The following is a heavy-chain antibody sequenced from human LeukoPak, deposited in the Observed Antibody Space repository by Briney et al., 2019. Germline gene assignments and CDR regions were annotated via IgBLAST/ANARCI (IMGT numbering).Heavy chain of an antibody. V-gene: IGHV1-46*01. CDR2: INPSGGST. CDR3: ARTTVTTGGGWFDP. D-gene: IGHD4-17*01. Sequence: GASVKVSCKASGYTFTSYYMHWVRQAPGQGLEWMGIINPSGGSTNYAQKLQGRVTMTTDTSTSTAYMELRSLRSDDTAVYYCARTTVTTGGGWFDPWGQGTLVTVSS. CDR1: GYTFTSYY. J-gene: IGHJ5*02.